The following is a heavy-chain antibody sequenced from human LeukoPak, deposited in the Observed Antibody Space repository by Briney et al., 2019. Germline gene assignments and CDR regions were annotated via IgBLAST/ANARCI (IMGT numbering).Heavy chain of an antibody. Sequence: SETLSLTCTVSGGSISGYYWSWIRQPPGKGLEWIGYIYYSGSTTYNPSLKSRVTISVDTSKNQFSLKLSSVTAADTAVYYCARVGLPHYFYYAMDVWGQGTTVTVSS. J-gene: IGHJ6*02. CDR3: ARVGLPHYFYYAMDV. CDR1: GGSISGYY. CDR2: IYYSGST. V-gene: IGHV4-59*01.